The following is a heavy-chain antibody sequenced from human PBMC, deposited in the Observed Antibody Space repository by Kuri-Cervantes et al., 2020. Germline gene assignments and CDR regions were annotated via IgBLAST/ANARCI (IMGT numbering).Heavy chain of an antibody. J-gene: IGHJ5*02. CDR1: GFTFSSYW. V-gene: IGHV3-7*03. Sequence: GGSLRLSCAASGFTFSSYWMTWVRQAPGKGLEWVANIKQDGSEKYYVDSVKGRFTISRDNAKNSLYLQMNSLRAEDTAVYYCAKDLHYDFWSGYPNWFDPWGQGTLVTVSS. D-gene: IGHD3-3*01. CDR2: IKQDGSEK. CDR3: AKDLHYDFWSGYPNWFDP.